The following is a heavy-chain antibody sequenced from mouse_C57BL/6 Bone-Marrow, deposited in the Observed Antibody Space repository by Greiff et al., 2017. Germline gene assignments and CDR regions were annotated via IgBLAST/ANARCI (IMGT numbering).Heavy chain of an antibody. J-gene: IGHJ2*01. Sequence: EVQLQESGGGLVQPKGSLKLSCAASGFSFNTYAMNWVRQAPGKGLEWVARIRSKSNNYATYYADSVKDRFTISRDDSESMLYLQMNNLKTEDTAMYYCVRQRGTREYFDYWGQGTTLTVSS. D-gene: IGHD3-3*01. CDR2: IRSKSNNYAT. CDR3: VRQRGTREYFDY. CDR1: GFSFNTYA. V-gene: IGHV10-1*01.